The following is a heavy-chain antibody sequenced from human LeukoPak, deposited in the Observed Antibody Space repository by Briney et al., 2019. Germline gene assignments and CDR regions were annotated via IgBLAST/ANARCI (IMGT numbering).Heavy chain of an antibody. D-gene: IGHD6-13*01. CDR1: GFAFGSEA. V-gene: IGHV3-23*01. J-gene: IGHJ4*02. Sequence: GGSLRLSRAVSGFAFGSEAMSWVRQSPARGLEWVASIGPGGGTTYYADYVKGRFTISRDNSKNTLYLQMNSLRAEDTAVYYCAKPNGIAAAGGNFDYWGQGTLVTVSS. CDR2: IGPGGGTT. CDR3: AKPNGIAAAGGNFDY.